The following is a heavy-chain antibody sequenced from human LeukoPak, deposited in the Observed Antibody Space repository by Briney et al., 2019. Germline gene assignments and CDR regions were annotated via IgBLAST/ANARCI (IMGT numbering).Heavy chain of an antibody. D-gene: IGHD6-19*01. J-gene: IGHJ6*03. CDR2: IKQDGSEK. Sequence: GGSLRLSCAASGFTFSSYWMSWVRQAPGKGLEWVANIKQDGSEKYYVDSVKGRFTISRDNAKNSLYLQMNSLRAEDTAVYYCAEATSSGWYRPYYYYYYMDVWGKGTTVTVSS. CDR3: AEATSSGWYRPYYYYYYMDV. CDR1: GFTFSSYW. V-gene: IGHV3-7*01.